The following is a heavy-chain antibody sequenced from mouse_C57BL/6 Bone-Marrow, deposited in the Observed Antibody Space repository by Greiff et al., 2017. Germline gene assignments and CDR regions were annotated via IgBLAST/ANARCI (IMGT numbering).Heavy chain of an antibody. V-gene: IGHV1-64*01. D-gene: IGHD2-3*01. CDR3: ARSEDGYLFAY. CDR2: IHPNSGST. J-gene: IGHJ3*01. CDR1: GYTFTSYW. Sequence: QVQLQQPGAELVKPGASVKLSCKASGYTFTSYWMHWVKQRPGQGLEWIGMIHPNSGSTYYNEKFKSKATLTVDKSSSTAYMQLSSLTSEDSAVYYCARSEDGYLFAYWGQGTLVTVSA.